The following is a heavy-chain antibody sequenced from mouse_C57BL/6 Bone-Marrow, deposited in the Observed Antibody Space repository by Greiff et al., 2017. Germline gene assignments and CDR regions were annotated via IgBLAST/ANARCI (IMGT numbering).Heavy chain of an antibody. CDR1: GYTFTDYY. CDR2: INPYNGGT. Sequence: EVQLQQSGPVLVKPGASVKMSCKASGYTFTDYYMNWVKQSHGKSLEWIGVINPYNGGTSYNQKFKGKATLTVDKSSSTAYMGLNSLTSEDSAVYYCARNPPFYYGSAWFAYWGQGTLVTVSA. V-gene: IGHV1-19*01. J-gene: IGHJ3*01. CDR3: ARNPPFYYGSAWFAY. D-gene: IGHD1-1*01.